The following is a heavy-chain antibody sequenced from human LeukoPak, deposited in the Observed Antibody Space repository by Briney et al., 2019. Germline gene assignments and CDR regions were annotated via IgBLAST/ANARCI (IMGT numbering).Heavy chain of an antibody. V-gene: IGHV3-30*18. CDR1: GFTFSSYG. CDR3: AKDIPTAIWSRHYYYGMDV. D-gene: IGHD2-21*01. CDR2: ISYDGSNK. Sequence: GGSLRLSCAASGFTFSSYGMHWVRQAPGKGLEWGAVISYDGSNKYYADSVKGRFTISRDNSKNTLYLQMNSLRAEDTAVYYCAKDIPTAIWSRHYYYGMDVWGQGTTVTVSS. J-gene: IGHJ6*02.